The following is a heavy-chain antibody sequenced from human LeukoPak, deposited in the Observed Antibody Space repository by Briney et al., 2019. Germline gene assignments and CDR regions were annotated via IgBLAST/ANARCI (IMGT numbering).Heavy chain of an antibody. D-gene: IGHD2-21*02. CDR2: ISGSGDNT. J-gene: IGHJ4*02. V-gene: IGHV3-23*01. CDR1: GFTLSGFA. CDR3: ARDLGGGDLLGDY. Sequence: PGGSLRLSCAASGFTLSGFAMSWVRRTPGKGLEWVSGISGSGDNTLYADSVKGRFTISRDNSKNTLYLQLNSLRAEDTAVYYCARDLGGGDLLGDYWGQGTLVTVSS.